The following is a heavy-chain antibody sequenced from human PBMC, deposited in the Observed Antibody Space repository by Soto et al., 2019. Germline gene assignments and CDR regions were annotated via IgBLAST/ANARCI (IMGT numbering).Heavy chain of an antibody. Sequence: QVQLVQSGAEVKKPGASVKVSCKASGYTFTSYYMHWVRQAPGQGLEWMGIINPSGGSTSYAQKFQGRVTMTRDTSTSTVYMELSRLRSEDTAVYYCARPPMYDSSGYYFAYWGQGTLVTVSS. CDR2: INPSGGST. V-gene: IGHV1-46*01. CDR3: ARPPMYDSSGYYFAY. J-gene: IGHJ4*02. CDR1: GYTFTSYY. D-gene: IGHD3-22*01.